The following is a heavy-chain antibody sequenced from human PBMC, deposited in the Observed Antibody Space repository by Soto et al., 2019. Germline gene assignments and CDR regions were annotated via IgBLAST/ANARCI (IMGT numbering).Heavy chain of an antibody. D-gene: IGHD6-25*01. CDR1: GYTFTSYA. CDR3: ARDLRVGSEATRAVEVGY. J-gene: IGHJ4*02. Sequence: ASVKVSCKASGYTFTSYAMHWVRQAPGQRLEWMGWINAGNGNTKYSQKFQGRVTITRDTSASTAYMELSSLRSEDTAVYYCARDLRVGSEATRAVEVGYWGQGTLVTVSS. CDR2: INAGNGNT. V-gene: IGHV1-3*01.